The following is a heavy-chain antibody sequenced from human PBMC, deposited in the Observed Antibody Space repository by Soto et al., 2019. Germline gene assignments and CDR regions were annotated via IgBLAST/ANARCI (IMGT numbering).Heavy chain of an antibody. J-gene: IGHJ4*02. V-gene: IGHV3-48*02. Sequence: GGSLRLSCAASGFTFSSYNMNWVRQAPGKGLEWVSYISSSSSTIYYADSVKGRFTISRDSAKNSLYLQMNSLRDEDTAVYYCANSGNYYMGYWGQGTLVTVSS. D-gene: IGHD1-26*01. CDR3: ANSGNYYMGY. CDR1: GFTFSSYN. CDR2: ISSSSSTI.